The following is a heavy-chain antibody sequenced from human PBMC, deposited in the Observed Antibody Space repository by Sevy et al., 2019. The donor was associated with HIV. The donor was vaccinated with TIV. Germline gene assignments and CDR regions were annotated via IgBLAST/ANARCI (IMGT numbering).Heavy chain of an antibody. Sequence: GGSLRLSCTTSGFRFADYAMSWFRQAPGKGLEWVGFIRSKGYGGASEFAASVKGRFTFSRDDSKGVAYLQMNGLTTEDTAVYHCTRAVEQWLGPETFDIWGRGTMVTVSS. D-gene: IGHD6-19*01. J-gene: IGHJ3*02. CDR1: GFRFADYA. CDR3: TRAVEQWLGPETFDI. CDR2: IRSKGYGGAS. V-gene: IGHV3-49*03.